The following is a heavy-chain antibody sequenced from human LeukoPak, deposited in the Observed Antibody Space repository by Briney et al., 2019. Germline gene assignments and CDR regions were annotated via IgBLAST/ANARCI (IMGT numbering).Heavy chain of an antibody. J-gene: IGHJ5*02. Sequence: SKTLSLTCAVYGDSFNEYYWSWVRQPPGKALEWIGEINHSGSTNYNPSPKSRVTISVDKSLRQFFLRLSPVTAADTAVYYCARERASNNYYNYFDPWGQGTQVTVSS. CDR1: GDSFNEYY. D-gene: IGHD1-1*01. CDR3: ARERASNNYYNYFDP. CDR2: INHSGST. V-gene: IGHV4-34*01.